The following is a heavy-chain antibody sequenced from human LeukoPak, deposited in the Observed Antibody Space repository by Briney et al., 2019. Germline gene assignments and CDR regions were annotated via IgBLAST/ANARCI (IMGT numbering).Heavy chain of an antibody. Sequence: GGSLRLSCAASGFTFSDYYMGWIRQAPGKGLEWVSYISSSGSTIYYADSVKGRFTISRDNAKNSLYLQMNSLRAGDTALYYRPRHIVGHTHGGFDIWGQGTMVTVSS. CDR3: PRHIVGHTHGGFDI. CDR1: GFTFSDYY. J-gene: IGHJ3*02. CDR2: ISSSGSTI. D-gene: IGHD1-26*01. V-gene: IGHV3-11*01.